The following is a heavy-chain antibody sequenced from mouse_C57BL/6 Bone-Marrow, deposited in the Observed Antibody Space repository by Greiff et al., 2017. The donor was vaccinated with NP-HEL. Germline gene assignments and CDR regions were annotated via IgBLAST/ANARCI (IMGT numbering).Heavy chain of an antibody. CDR3: ARSEGLRAMDY. Sequence: VQLQQSGPELVKPGASVKISCKASGYAFSSSWMNWVKQRPGKGLEWIGRIYPGDGDTNYNGKFKGKATLTADKSSSTAYMQLSSLTSEDSAVYFCARSEGLRAMDYWGQGTSVTVSS. J-gene: IGHJ4*01. CDR2: IYPGDGDT. D-gene: IGHD6-5*01. V-gene: IGHV1-82*01. CDR1: GYAFSSSW.